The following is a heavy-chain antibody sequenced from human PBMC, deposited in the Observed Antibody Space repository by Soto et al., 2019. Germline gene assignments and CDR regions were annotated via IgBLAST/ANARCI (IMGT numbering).Heavy chain of an antibody. V-gene: IGHV4-59*01. CDR1: CASISSYY. J-gene: IGHJ5*02. D-gene: IGHD3-9*01. CDR3: ARVPFVGYFDWLDP. Sequence: SETLSLTCSVSCASISSYYWTWIRQPPGGGLEWIGYMHHTQGTNDNPSLRGRVHMSIDTSMNQFSLRLTSVTAADTAVYYCARVPFVGYFDWLDPWGHGTLVTVSS. CDR2: MHHTQGT.